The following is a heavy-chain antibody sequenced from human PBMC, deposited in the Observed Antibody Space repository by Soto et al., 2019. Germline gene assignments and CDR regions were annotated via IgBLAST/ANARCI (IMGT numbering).Heavy chain of an antibody. CDR1: GGSFTGYY. J-gene: IGHJ4*02. V-gene: IGHV4-34*01. D-gene: IGHD3-3*01. CDR3: ASTFRSDTIIGRVKPACVDY. Sequence: QVHLQQWGAGLLNPSETLSLTCAVYGGSFTGYYWSWIRQPPGKGLEWIGEINHSGSTNYNPSLKSRVTISLETSKTQFSLKLNAVTAADTAVYYWASTFRSDTIIGRVKPACVDYWGQGILVSVSS. CDR2: INHSGST.